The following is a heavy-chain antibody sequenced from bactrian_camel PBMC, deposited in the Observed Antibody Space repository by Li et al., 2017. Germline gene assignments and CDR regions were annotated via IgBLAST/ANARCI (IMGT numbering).Heavy chain of an antibody. CDR1: GDLTNIQS. D-gene: IGHD6*01. V-gene: IGHV3S53*01. CDR2: IDRDGFT. J-gene: IGHJ4*01. CDR3: AAVPRGFGTWGTDEDNY. Sequence: VQLVESGGGSVQAGGSLRLACEVSGDLTNIQSMAWFRQTPGNEREAVAAIDRDGFTSYHAQVKGRFTISQRNAGTGTTLSLQMNSLKPEDTAMYTCAAVPRGFGTWGTDEDNYWGQGTQVTVS.